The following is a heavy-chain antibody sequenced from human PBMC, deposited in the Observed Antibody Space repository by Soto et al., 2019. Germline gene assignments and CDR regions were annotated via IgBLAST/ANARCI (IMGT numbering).Heavy chain of an antibody. CDR1: GFTFSSYG. CDR2: ISYDGSNK. D-gene: IGHD6-13*01. CDR3: AKDRGRIAAAGTVFDP. V-gene: IGHV3-30*18. J-gene: IGHJ5*02. Sequence: GGSLRLSCAASGFTFSSYGMHWVRQAPGKGLEWVAVISYDGSNKYYADSVKGRFTISRDNSKNTLYLQMNSLRAEDTAVYYCAKDRGRIAAAGTVFDPWGQGTLVTVSS.